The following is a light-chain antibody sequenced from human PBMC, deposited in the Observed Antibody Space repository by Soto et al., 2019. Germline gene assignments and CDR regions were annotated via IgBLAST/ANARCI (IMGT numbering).Light chain of an antibody. Sequence: DIQMTQSPSSLSASVGDRVTITCQASQDISNYLNWYQQKPGKAPKLLIYDASNLETGVPSRFSGSGSGTDFTFTISSRQPEDIATYYCQHYDNLPPFTFGPGTKVDIK. V-gene: IGKV1-33*01. CDR2: DAS. J-gene: IGKJ3*01. CDR3: QHYDNLPPFT. CDR1: QDISNY.